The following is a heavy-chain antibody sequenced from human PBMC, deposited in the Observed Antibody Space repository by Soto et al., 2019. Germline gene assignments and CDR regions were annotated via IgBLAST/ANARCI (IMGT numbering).Heavy chain of an antibody. CDR3: ARDWARIASQYFQD. D-gene: IGHD2-21*01. V-gene: IGHV3-30-3*01. J-gene: IGHJ1*01. CDR1: GLTFSTYP. CDR2: ISHDGTRK. Sequence: QVQLVESGGGVVQPGKSLRLSCVASGLTFSTYPMHWVRQAPGKGLEWVSFISHDGTRKSYTQSVKGRFTISRDNSKNTLYLQMNSLKPEDTAVYYCARDWARIASQYFQDWGQGTLVTVSS.